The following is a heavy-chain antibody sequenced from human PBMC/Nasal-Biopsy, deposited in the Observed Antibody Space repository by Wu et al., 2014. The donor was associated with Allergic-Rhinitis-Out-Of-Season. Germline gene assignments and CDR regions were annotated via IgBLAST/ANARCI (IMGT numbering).Heavy chain of an antibody. CDR3: ARGYYYMDV. CDR1: GFTFSSYA. CDR2: ISSSSSYT. Sequence: LRLSCAASGFTFSSYAMSWVRQAPGKGLEWVSYISSSSSYTNYADSVKGRFTISRDNAKNSLYLQMNSLRAEDTAVYYCARGYYYMDVWGKGTTVTVSS. J-gene: IGHJ6*03. V-gene: IGHV3-11*06.